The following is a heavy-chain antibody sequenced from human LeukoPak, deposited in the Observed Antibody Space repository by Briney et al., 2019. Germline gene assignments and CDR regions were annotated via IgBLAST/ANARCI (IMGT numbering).Heavy chain of an antibody. D-gene: IGHD1-26*01. V-gene: IGHV1-3*01. CDR2: ISAGNGNT. CDR3: ARDSGSGSNDY. CDR1: GYTFTSYA. Sequence: ASVKVSCKASGYTFTSYAIHWVRQAPGQRLEWMGWISAGNGNTKYSQNFQGRVTFISNTSATTAFVELSSLRSEDAAVYYCARDSGSGSNDYWGQGTLVTVSS. J-gene: IGHJ4*02.